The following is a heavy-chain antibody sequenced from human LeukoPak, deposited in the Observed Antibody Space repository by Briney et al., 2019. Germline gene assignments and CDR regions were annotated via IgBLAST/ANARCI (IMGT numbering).Heavy chain of an antibody. D-gene: IGHD2-8*01. CDR1: VRSISSYY. J-gene: IGHJ3*02. V-gene: IGHV4-59*01. Sequence: SETLSLTCTVSVRSISSYYGSWIRQPPGKGLEWIGYIYYSGSTNYNPSLKSRVTISVDTSKNQFSLKLSSVTAADTAVYYCARAQILYHAFDIWGQGTMVTVSS. CDR3: ARAQILYHAFDI. CDR2: IYYSGST.